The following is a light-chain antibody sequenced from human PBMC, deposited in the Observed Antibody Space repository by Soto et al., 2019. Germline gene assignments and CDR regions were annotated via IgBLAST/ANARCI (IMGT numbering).Light chain of an antibody. J-gene: IGKJ4*01. Sequence: DIVMTQSPDSPALSLGERATINCKSSQSVFYSSKSKNYLAWYQQKPGQPPKLLIYWTSIRDSGVPDRFSGSGSGTDFTLTISSLQAEDVAVYYCQQFHSTPFTFGGGTKVEIK. V-gene: IGKV4-1*01. CDR2: WTS. CDR1: QSVFYSSKSKNY. CDR3: QQFHSTPFT.